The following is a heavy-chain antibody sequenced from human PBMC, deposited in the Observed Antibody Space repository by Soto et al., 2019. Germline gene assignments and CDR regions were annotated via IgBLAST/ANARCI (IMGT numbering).Heavy chain of an antibody. CDR2: ISAYNGNT. CDR3: ARDGLELRNYYYYGMDV. CDR1: GYTFTSYG. V-gene: IGHV1-18*01. Sequence: DASVKVSCKASGYTFTSYGISWVRQAPGQGLEWMGWISAYNGNTNYAQKLQGRVTMTTDTSTSTAYMELRSLRSDDTAVYYCARDGLELRNYYYYGMDVWGQGTTVTVSS. J-gene: IGHJ6*02. D-gene: IGHD1-7*01.